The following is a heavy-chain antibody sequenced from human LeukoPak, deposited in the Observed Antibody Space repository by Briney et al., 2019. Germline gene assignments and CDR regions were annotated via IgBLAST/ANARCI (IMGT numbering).Heavy chain of an antibody. CDR1: GGSISSYY. J-gene: IGHJ5*02. CDR2: IYYSGST. D-gene: IGHD3-3*01. Sequence: SETLSLTCTVSGGSISSYYWSWIRQPPGKGLEWIGYIYYSGSTNYNPSLKSRVTISVDTSKNQFSLKLSSVTAADTAVYYCARAQLRFLEWLSPYNWFDPWGQGTLVTVSS. CDR3: ARAQLRFLEWLSPYNWFDP. V-gene: IGHV4-59*01.